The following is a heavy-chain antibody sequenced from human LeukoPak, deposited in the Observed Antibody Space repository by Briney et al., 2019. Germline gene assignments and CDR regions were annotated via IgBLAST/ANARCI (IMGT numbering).Heavy chain of an antibody. CDR1: GYTFTTYY. V-gene: IGHV1-2*02. CDR3: ARTAERWELHPFDY. CDR2: LNPKSGGT. D-gene: IGHD1-26*01. Sequence: ASVKVSCKASGYTFTTYYIHWVRQVPGQGLQWMVWLNPKSGGTNYAQKFQGRVTMTRDTSISTAYMEMSSLRSDDTAVYFCARTAERWELHPFDYWGQGTLVTVSS. J-gene: IGHJ4*02.